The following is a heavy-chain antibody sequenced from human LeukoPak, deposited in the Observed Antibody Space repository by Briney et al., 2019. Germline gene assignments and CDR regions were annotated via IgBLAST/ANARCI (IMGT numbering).Heavy chain of an antibody. Sequence: PGESLKISCKGSGYSFTSHWIGWVRQMPGKGLEWMGIIYPGDSDTRYSPSFQGQVTISADKSISTAYLQWSSLKASDTAMYYCARPVSQRWPDSSGWYSSWFDPWGQGTLVTVSS. CDR1: GYSFTSHW. D-gene: IGHD6-19*01. CDR2: IYPGDSDT. J-gene: IGHJ5*02. CDR3: ARPVSQRWPDSSGWYSSWFDP. V-gene: IGHV5-51*01.